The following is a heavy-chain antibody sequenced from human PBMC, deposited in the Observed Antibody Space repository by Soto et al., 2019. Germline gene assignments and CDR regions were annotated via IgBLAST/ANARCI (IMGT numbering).Heavy chain of an antibody. J-gene: IGHJ3*02. CDR3: AKRVSQQLILGAFDI. V-gene: IGHV3-23*01. CDR1: GFTFSSYA. CDR2: ISTGGSGT. D-gene: IGHD6-13*01. Sequence: EVQLLESGGGLVQPGGSLRLSCAASGFTFSSYAMSWVRQAPGRGLEWVSGISTGGSGTFYADSVKGRFSISRDNSKNTLYLQMNSLRAEDTAIYYCAKRVSQQLILGAFDIGGLGTMVTVSS.